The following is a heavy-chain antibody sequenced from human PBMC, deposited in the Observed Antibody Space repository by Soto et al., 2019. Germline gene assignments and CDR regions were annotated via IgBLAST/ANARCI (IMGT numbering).Heavy chain of an antibody. V-gene: IGHV4-39*01. CDR3: ARLLRHNYYGMDV. CDR1: GGSISSSSYY. CDR2: IYYSGST. Sequence: SETLSLTCTVSGGSISSSSYYWGWIRQPPGKGLEWIGSIYYSGSTYYNPSLKSRVTISVDTSKNQFSLKLSSVTAADTAVYYCARLLRHNYYGMDVWGQETTVTVSS. D-gene: IGHD5-12*01. J-gene: IGHJ6*02.